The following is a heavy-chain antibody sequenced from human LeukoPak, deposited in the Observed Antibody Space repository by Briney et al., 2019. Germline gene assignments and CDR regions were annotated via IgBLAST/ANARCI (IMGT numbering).Heavy chain of an antibody. J-gene: IGHJ4*02. CDR3: ARSTFGGVIVYFDY. D-gene: IGHD3-16*02. CDR2: INPNSGGT. CDR1: GYTFTGYD. Sequence: ASVKVSCKASGYTFTGYDMHWVRQAPGQGLEWMGWINPNSGGTNYAQKFQGRVTMTRDTSISTAYMELSRLRSDDTAVYYCARSTFGGVIVYFDYWGQRILVTVSS. V-gene: IGHV1-2*02.